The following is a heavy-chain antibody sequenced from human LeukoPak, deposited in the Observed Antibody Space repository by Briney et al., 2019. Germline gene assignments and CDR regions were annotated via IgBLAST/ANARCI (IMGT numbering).Heavy chain of an antibody. J-gene: IGHJ4*02. V-gene: IGHV4-34*01. D-gene: IGHD2-2*01. CDR1: GGAFSNYF. CDR3: ARGQYCSTTTCYSARRYFDF. Sequence: PSETLSLTCAVSGGAFSNYFWTWIRQPPGKGLEWIAEINDSGSTNSNSSLRSRVAISVDTSKNQFSLRLTSVTAADTAVYYCARGQYCSTTTCYSARRYFDFWGKGTLVTVSS. CDR2: INDSGST.